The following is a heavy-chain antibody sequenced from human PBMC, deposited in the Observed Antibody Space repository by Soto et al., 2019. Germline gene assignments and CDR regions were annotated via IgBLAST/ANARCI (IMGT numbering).Heavy chain of an antibody. D-gene: IGHD2-15*01. CDR3: ARGERLYCSGGSCYSLSRFDP. J-gene: IGHJ5*02. V-gene: IGHV1-46*01. Sequence: VKVSCKASGYTFTSYYMHWVRQAPGQGLEWMGIINPSGGSTSYAQKFQGRVTMTRDTSTSTVYMELSSLRSEDTAVYYCARGERLYCSGGSCYSLSRFDPWGQGTLVTVSS. CDR1: GYTFTSYY. CDR2: INPSGGST.